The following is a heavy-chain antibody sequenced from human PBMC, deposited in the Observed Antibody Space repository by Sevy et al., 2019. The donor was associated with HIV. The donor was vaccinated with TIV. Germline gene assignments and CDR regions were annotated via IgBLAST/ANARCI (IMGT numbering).Heavy chain of an antibody. Sequence: QLGGSLRLSCAASGFTFSSVGMHWVRQAPGKGLEWMAAITYDGGDKYYADSVKGRFTISRDNSKNTLYLQMNSLRAEDTAVYYCAKDGDCTTTSCGYIFSYYFEYWGQGSLVTVSS. J-gene: IGHJ4*02. CDR3: AKDGDCTTTSCGYIFSYYFEY. V-gene: IGHV3-30*18. CDR2: ITYDGGDK. D-gene: IGHD2-2*01. CDR1: GFTFSSVG.